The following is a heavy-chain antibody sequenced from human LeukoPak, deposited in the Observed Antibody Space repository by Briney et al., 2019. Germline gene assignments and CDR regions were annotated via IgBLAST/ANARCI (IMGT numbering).Heavy chain of an antibody. D-gene: IGHD3-10*01. CDR3: TGSFGELSSFDY. CDR2: IRSKVYGGTT. CDR1: GFTFGDYG. Sequence: GGSLRLSCTASGFTFGDYGMSWVRQAPGKGLEWVGFIRSKVYGGTTEYAASVKGRFTISRDDSKSIAYLQMNSLKTEDTAVYFCTGSFGELSSFDYWGQGTLVTVSS. V-gene: IGHV3-49*04. J-gene: IGHJ4*02.